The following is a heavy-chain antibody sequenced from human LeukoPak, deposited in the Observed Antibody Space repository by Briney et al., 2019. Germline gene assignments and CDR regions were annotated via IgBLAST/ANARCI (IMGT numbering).Heavy chain of an antibody. CDR2: INDRGHT. D-gene: IGHD2/OR15-2a*01. V-gene: IGHV4-39*01. CDR3: APTYSSTVGGYDY. J-gene: IGHJ4*02. CDR1: GGAISGSDYH. Sequence: SETLSLTCTVSGGAISGSDYHWGWIRQSPGKGLEWIGSINDRGHTYYNPSLASRVTISVDTSKNQFSLKMSSVTAADTALYYCAPTYSSTVGGYDYWGQGSLVTVSS.